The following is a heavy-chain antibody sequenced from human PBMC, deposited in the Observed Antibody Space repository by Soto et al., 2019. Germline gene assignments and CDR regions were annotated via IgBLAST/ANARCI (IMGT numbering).Heavy chain of an antibody. V-gene: IGHV4-31*03. CDR1: GGSISSGGYY. Sequence: QVQLQESGPGLVKPSQTLSLTCTVSGGSISSGGYYWSWIRQHPGKGLEWIGYIYYSGSTYYNPSLKSRVTISVYTSKNHFSLKLSSVTAADTAVYYCARQARPLNYFDYWVQGTLVTVSS. CDR3: ARQARPLNYFDY. J-gene: IGHJ4*02. CDR2: IYYSGST. D-gene: IGHD6-6*01.